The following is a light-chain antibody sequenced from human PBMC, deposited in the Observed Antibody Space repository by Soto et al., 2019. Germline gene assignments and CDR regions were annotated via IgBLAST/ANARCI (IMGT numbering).Light chain of an antibody. J-gene: IGKJ1*01. CDR3: QQSYNNRQT. CDR1: QSITMY. CDR2: DTS. Sequence: IPMTHSSSSHPPPVVDIVTSTCRASQSITMYLKRYRKKSGKAXEXXXYDTSNLLSGVQTRFTGSGSGTDFTLTITRIQPEDCETYYCQQSYNNRQTVGQGTKVDI. V-gene: IGKV1-39*01.